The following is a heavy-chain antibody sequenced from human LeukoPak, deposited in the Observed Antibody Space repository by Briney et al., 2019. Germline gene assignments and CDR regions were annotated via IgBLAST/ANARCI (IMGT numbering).Heavy chain of an antibody. CDR3: AKGDGYNYGY. CDR2: IRFGANNK. Sequence: GGSLRLSCAASGFTFSNYGMHWVRQAPGKGLEWVAFIRFGANNKYYADSVRGRFTISRDNSKNTLYVQMNSLRAEDTAEYYCAKGDGYNYGYWGQGTLVTVSS. D-gene: IGHD5-24*01. V-gene: IGHV3-30*02. CDR1: GFTFSNYG. J-gene: IGHJ4*02.